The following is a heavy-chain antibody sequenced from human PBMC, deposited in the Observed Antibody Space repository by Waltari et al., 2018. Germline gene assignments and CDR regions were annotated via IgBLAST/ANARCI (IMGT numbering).Heavy chain of an antibody. CDR1: GGSISSYY. CDR2: IYYSGST. J-gene: IGHJ5*02. D-gene: IGHD1-26*01. Sequence: QVQLQESGPGLVKPSETLSLTCTVSGGSISSYYWSWIRQPPGKGLEWIGYIYYSGSTNYNPSLKSRVTISVDTSKNQFSLKLSSVTAADTAVYYCARGGDEWELPPWFDPWGQGTLVTVSS. V-gene: IGHV4-59*01. CDR3: ARGGDEWELPPWFDP.